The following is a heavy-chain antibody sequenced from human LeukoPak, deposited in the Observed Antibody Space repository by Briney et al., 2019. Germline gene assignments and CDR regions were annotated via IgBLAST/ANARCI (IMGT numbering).Heavy chain of an antibody. CDR3: ARDRRTGDDAFDI. Sequence: ASVKVSCKASGYTFTGYCMHWVRQAPGQGLEWMGWINPNSGGTNYAQKFQGRVTMTRDTSISTAYMELSRLRSDDTAVYYCARDRRTGDDAFDIWGQGTMVTVSS. CDR2: INPNSGGT. CDR1: GYTFTGYC. D-gene: IGHD7-27*01. V-gene: IGHV1-2*02. J-gene: IGHJ3*02.